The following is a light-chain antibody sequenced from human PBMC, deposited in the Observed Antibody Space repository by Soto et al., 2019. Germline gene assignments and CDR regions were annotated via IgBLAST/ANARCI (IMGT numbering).Light chain of an antibody. V-gene: IGLV2-14*01. Sequence: QSVLTQPASVSGSPGQSITISCTGTSGDIGSFNYVSWYQQHPGEAPTLIIYEVSRRPSGVSDRFSASKSGNTASLTISGLVAEDQADYFCSSFTSTTSLYVFGSGTTVTVL. CDR3: SSFTSTTSLYV. CDR1: SGDIGSFNY. CDR2: EVS. J-gene: IGLJ1*01.